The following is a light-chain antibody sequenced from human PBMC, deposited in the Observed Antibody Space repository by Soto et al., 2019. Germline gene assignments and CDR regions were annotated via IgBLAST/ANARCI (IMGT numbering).Light chain of an antibody. CDR3: SSYTSSSAPRYVV. CDR1: SSDVGGYNY. CDR2: DVS. Sequence: QSALTQPASVSGSPGQSITISCTGTSSDVGGYNYVSWYQQHPGKAPKLMIYDVSNRPSGVSNRVSGSKSGNTASLTISGLQAEDEADYYCSSYTSSSAPRYVVFGGGTKVTVL. V-gene: IGLV2-14*01. J-gene: IGLJ2*01.